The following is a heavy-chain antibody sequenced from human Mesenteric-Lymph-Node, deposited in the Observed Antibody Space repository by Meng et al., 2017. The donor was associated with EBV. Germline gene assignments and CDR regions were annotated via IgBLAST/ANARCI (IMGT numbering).Heavy chain of an antibody. V-gene: IGHV4-39*01. CDR3: ARQYGSSFDY. Sequence: LLHHECHPGLVPASGPLHLNCTVSISSIRRTRDRWCWIPQPPGKGLECIGSIYYSGTTYFNPSLESRVSISVDTSKKQFSLRLTSVTAADTAVYYCARQYGSSFDYWGQGTLVTVSS. D-gene: IGHD3-10*01. CDR1: ISSIRRTRDR. J-gene: IGHJ4*02. CDR2: IYYSGTT.